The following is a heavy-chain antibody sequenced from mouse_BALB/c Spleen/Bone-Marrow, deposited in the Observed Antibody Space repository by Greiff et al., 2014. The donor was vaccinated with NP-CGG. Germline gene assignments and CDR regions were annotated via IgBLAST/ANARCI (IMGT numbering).Heavy chain of an antibody. CDR1: GYTFTSFV. CDR2: INPYNDGT. V-gene: IGHV1-14*01. J-gene: IGHJ3*01. CDR3: GRRESGTWFAY. Sequence: EVQVVESGPHLVKPGASVKMSCKASGYTFTSFVMHWVKQKPGQGLEWIGYINPYNDGTKYNEKFKDKATLSSDKSSSTAYMELSSLTSEDSAVYYCGRRESGTWFAYWGQGTLVTVSA. D-gene: IGHD4-1*01.